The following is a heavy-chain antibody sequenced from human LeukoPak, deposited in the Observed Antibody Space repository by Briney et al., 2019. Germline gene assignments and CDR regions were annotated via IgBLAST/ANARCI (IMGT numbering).Heavy chain of an antibody. D-gene: IGHD6-6*01. CDR3: ARDMNRQLVPDY. CDR2: ISPNSGGT. Sequence: GASVKVSCKASGYTFTGYYMHWVRQAPGQGLEWMGWISPNSGGTNYAQKFQGRVTMTRDTSISTAYMELSRLRSDDTAAYYCARDMNRQLVPDYWGQGTLVTVSS. J-gene: IGHJ4*02. V-gene: IGHV1-2*02. CDR1: GYTFTGYY.